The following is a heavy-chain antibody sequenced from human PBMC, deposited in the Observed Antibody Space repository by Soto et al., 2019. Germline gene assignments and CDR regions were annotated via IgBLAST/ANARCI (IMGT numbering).Heavy chain of an antibody. J-gene: IGHJ4*02. V-gene: IGHV3-21*01. CDR3: AREPPLSGYDAHQDY. D-gene: IGHD5-12*01. CDR2: ISSSSSYI. Sequence: NPGGSLRLSCAASGFTFSSYTMNWVRQAPGKGLEWVSSISSSSSYIYYADSVKGRFTISRDNAKNSLYLQMNSLRAEDTAVYYCAREPPLSGYDAHQDYWGQGTLVTVSS. CDR1: GFTFSSYT.